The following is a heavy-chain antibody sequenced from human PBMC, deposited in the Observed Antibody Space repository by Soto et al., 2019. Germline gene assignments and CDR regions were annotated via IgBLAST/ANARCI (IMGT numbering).Heavy chain of an antibody. CDR1: GLIFSSYS. D-gene: IGHD5-12*01. CDR3: ARDRPVDVVPTIPTYYYYMDV. CDR2: IDSSSSDI. Sequence: EVHLVESGGGLVQPGGSLRLSCAASGLIFSSYSMNWVRPAPGKGLEWVSYIDSSSSDIYYADSVRGRFTISRDNAKKSLFLQMNSLRAEDTAVYYCARDRPVDVVPTIPTYYYYMDVWGKGTTVTVSS. V-gene: IGHV3-48*01. J-gene: IGHJ6*03.